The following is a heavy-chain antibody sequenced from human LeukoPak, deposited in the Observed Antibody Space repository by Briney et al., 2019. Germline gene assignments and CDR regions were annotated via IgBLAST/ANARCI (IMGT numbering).Heavy chain of an antibody. CDR2: INHSGST. D-gene: IGHD6-19*01. CDR3: ARRLGAVAGPNWFDP. J-gene: IGHJ5*02. V-gene: IGHV4-34*01. Sequence: PSETLSLTCAVYGGSFCGYYWSWIRQPPGKGLEWIGEINHSGSTNYNPSLKSRVTISVDTSKNQFSLKLSSVTAADTAVYYCARRLGAVAGPNWFDPWGQGTLVTVSS. CDR1: GGSFCGYY.